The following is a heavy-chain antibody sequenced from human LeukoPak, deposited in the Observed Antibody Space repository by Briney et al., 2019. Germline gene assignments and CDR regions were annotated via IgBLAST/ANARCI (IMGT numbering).Heavy chain of an antibody. Sequence: GGFLRLSCAASGFTFSSYEMNWVRQAPGEGLEWVSYISASGSTILYADSVKGRFTISRDNAKNSLYLQMNSLRAEDTAVYYCARSGTYCTEGICYTGYYFDFWGQGTLVTVSS. J-gene: IGHJ4*02. CDR1: GFTFSSYE. D-gene: IGHD2-8*01. V-gene: IGHV3-48*03. CDR2: ISASGSTI. CDR3: ARSGTYCTEGICYTGYYFDF.